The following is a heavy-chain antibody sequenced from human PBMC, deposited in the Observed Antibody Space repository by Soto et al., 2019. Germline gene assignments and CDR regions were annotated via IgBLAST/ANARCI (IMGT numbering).Heavy chain of an antibody. J-gene: IGHJ6*02. CDR2: IIPIFGTA. Sequence: ASVKVSCKASGGTFSSYAISWVRQAPGQGLEWMGGIIPIFGTANYAQKFQGRVTITADESTSTAYMELSSLRSEDTAVYYCAREDIVVVPAAGNHYYYYGMDVWGQGTTVTLSS. D-gene: IGHD2-2*01. V-gene: IGHV1-69*13. CDR3: AREDIVVVPAAGNHYYYYGMDV. CDR1: GGTFSSYA.